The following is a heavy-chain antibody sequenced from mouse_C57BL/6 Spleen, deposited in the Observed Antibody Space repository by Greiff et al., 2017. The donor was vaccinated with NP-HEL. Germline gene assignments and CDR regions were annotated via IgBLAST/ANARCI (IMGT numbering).Heavy chain of an antibody. J-gene: IGHJ4*01. V-gene: IGHV1-26*01. CDR1: GYTFTDYY. CDR2: INPNNGGT. Sequence: EVQLQQSGPELVKPGASVKISCKASGYTFTDYYMNWVKQSHGKSLEWIGDINPNNGGTSYNQKFKGKATLTVDKSSSTAYMELRSLTSEDSAVYEGARAFITTVAAYAMDYWGQGTSVTVSS. CDR3: ARAFITTVAAYAMDY. D-gene: IGHD1-1*01.